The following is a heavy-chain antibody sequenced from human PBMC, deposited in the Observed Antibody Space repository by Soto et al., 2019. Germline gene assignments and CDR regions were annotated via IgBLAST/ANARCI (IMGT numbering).Heavy chain of an antibody. CDR2: FYYSQST. CDR3: ARDLRFSSTNYFDF. V-gene: IGHV4-39*02. J-gene: IGHJ4*02. D-gene: IGHD2-8*01. Sequence: SETLSLTCTVSGGSLTSNSYYWGWIRQPPGKGLEWIGSFYYSQSTYFNPSLKSRVTISVETSKNQYSLKLSAVTAADTAVYYCARDLRFSSTNYFDFWGRGTLVTVSS. CDR1: GGSLTSNSYY.